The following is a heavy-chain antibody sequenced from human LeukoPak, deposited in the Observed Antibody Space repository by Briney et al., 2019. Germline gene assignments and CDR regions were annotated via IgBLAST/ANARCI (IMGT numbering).Heavy chain of an antibody. J-gene: IGHJ6*02. Sequence: PGRSLRLSCAASGFTFNSYAMHWVRQAPGMGLEWVAVISYDGSNKYYADSVQGRFTISRDNAKNSLYLQMNSLRAEDTAVYYCARDGGYVYGMDVWGQGTTVTVSS. CDR3: ARDGGYVYGMDV. V-gene: IGHV3-30-3*01. CDR2: ISYDGSNK. D-gene: IGHD3-16*01. CDR1: GFTFNSYA.